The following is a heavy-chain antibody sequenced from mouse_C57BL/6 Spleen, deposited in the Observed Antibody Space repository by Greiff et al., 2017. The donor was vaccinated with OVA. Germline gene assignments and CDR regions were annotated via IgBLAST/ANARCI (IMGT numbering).Heavy chain of an antibody. CDR1: GYTFTSYW. CDR2: IDPNSGGP. V-gene: IGHV1-72*01. J-gene: IGHJ1*03. D-gene: IGHD2-4*01. CDR3: ARAPYYDYDGYWYFDV. Sequence: QVQLQQPGAELVKPGASVKLSCKASGYTFTSYWMHWVKQRPGRGLEWIGRIDPNSGGPKYNEKFKSKAKLTVAKPSSTAYMQLSSLTSEDSAVYYCARAPYYDYDGYWYFDVWGTGTTVTVSS.